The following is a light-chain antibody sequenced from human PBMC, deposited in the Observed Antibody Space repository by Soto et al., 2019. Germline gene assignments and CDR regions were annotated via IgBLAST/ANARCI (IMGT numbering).Light chain of an antibody. Sequence: EIVLTQSPGTLSLSPGERATLSCRASQSVSNNYLAWYQQKPGQAPRLLNYGASNRATGIPDMFSGSGSATDFTLSSSRLEPEDFAVYYCQQYGSSGTFGRGTKVEIK. CDR3: QQYGSSGT. V-gene: IGKV3-20*01. CDR1: QSVSNNY. CDR2: GAS. J-gene: IGKJ1*01.